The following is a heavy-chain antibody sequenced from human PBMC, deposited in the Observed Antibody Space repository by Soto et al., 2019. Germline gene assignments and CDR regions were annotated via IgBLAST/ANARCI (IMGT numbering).Heavy chain of an antibody. CDR3: ARDLGSLNYGGNSLPHYYYGMDV. CDR1: GFSFSSYS. J-gene: IGHJ6*02. Sequence: EVQLVESGGGLVQPGGSLRLSCAASGFSFSSYSMNWVRQAPGKGLEWVSYISSSSSTIYYADSVKGRFTISRDNAKNSLYLQMISLRAEDTAVYYCARDLGSLNYGGNSLPHYYYGMDVWGQGTTVTVSS. D-gene: IGHD4-17*01. V-gene: IGHV3-48*01. CDR2: ISSSSSTI.